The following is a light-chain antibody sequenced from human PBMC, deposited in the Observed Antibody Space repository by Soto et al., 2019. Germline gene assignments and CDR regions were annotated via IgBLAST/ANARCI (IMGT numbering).Light chain of an antibody. CDR1: QSVSSSY. CDR2: GAS. CDR3: QQYGSSPRGT. J-gene: IGKJ1*01. Sequence: EIVLTQSPGTLSLSPGERATLSCRASQSVSSSYLAWYQQKPGQAPRLLIYGASSRATGIPDRFSGSGSGTDFTLTISRVEAEDFAVYYCQQYGSSPRGTFGQGTKV. V-gene: IGKV3-20*01.